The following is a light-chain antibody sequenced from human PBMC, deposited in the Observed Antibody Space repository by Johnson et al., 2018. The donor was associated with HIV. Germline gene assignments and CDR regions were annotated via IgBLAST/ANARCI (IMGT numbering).Light chain of an antibody. J-gene: IGLJ1*01. V-gene: IGLV1-51*01. CDR3: GTWDSSLSAYV. Sequence: QSVLTQPPSVSAAPGQKVTISCSGSSSNIGNNYVSWYQQLPGTAPKLLIYDNNTRPSGIPARFSGSKSGTSATLGITGLQTGDAADYYSGTWDSSLSAYVFGTGTKVTVL. CDR1: SSNIGNNY. CDR2: DNN.